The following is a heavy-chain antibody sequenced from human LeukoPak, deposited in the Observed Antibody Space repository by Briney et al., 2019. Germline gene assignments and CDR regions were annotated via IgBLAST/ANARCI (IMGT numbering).Heavy chain of an antibody. CDR2: ISGSGGST. J-gene: IGHJ4*02. V-gene: IGHV3-23*01. CDR3: AKDRQSGYSSGWYDY. CDR1: GFTFSSYA. Sequence: PGGSLRLSCAASGFTFSSYAMSWVRQAPGKGLEWVSAISGSGGSTYYADSVKGRFTISRDNSKNTLYLQMNSLRAEDTAVYYCAKDRQSGYSSGWYDYWGQGTLVTVSS. D-gene: IGHD6-19*01.